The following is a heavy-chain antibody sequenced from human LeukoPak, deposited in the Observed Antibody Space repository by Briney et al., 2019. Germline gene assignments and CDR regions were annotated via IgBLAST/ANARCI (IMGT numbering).Heavy chain of an antibody. V-gene: IGHV3-23*01. CDR3: AKPTGSGSYLALHYFDS. J-gene: IGHJ4*01. Sequence: GGSLRLSCTASGFTFSNYAMSWVRQAPGKGLEWVSAISGSSGTTYYADFVKGRFTISRDNSKNTLYLQMNSLRAEDTAVYKCAKPTGSGSYLALHYFDSWGQGSLVAVSS. CDR2: ISGSSGTT. D-gene: IGHD3-10*01. CDR1: GFTFSNYA.